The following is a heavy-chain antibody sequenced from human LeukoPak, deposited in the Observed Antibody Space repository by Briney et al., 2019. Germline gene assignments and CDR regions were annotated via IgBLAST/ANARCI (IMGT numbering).Heavy chain of an antibody. CDR3: ARGHLGYYYYGMDV. J-gene: IGHJ6*02. V-gene: IGHV1-2*02. CDR1: GYTFTGYY. CDR2: INPNSGGT. Sequence: ASVKVSCKASGYTFTGYYMHWVRQAPGQGLEWMGWINPNSGGTNYAQKFQGRVTMTRDTSISTAYMELSRLRSDDTAVYYCARGHLGYYYYGMDVWGQGTTVTVSS.